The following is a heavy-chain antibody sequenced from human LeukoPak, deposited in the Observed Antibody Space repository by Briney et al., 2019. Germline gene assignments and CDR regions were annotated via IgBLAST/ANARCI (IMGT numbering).Heavy chain of an antibody. V-gene: IGHV3-21*01. CDR3: ARDRN. CDR1: GFTFCSHS. Sequence: GGSLSLSCAASGFTFCSHSMNYVRLAQWKGLEWVSSISSSSIYIYYADSVKRRFTISRANAKNSLYLQMSSLRAEDRAVYYCARDRNWGERAMVTVSS. J-gene: IGHJ4*02. CDR2: ISSSSIYI.